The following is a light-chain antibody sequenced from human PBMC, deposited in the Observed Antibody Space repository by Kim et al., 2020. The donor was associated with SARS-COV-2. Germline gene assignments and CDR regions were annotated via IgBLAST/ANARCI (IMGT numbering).Light chain of an antibody. CDR3: LQHNTYPTT. Sequence: GDRVTFTCRASQDIRNDLGWYQQNPGRAPKRLIYGASSLQSGVPSRFSGSGSGTEFTLTISSLQPEDFATYFCLQHNTYPTTFGQGTRL. CDR1: QDIRND. CDR2: GAS. V-gene: IGKV1-17*01. J-gene: IGKJ5*01.